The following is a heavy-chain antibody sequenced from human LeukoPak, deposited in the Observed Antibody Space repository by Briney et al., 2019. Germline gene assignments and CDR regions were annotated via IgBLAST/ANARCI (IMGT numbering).Heavy chain of an antibody. CDR3: ARVGRDILTGYYNTRFDP. CDR2: IIPIFGTA. V-gene: IGHV1-69*05. CDR1: GYTFTNYY. J-gene: IGHJ5*02. D-gene: IGHD3-9*01. Sequence: SVKVSCKASGYTFTNYYIHWVRQAPGQGLEWMGGIIPIFGTANYAQKFQGRVTITTDESTSTAYMELSSLRSEDTAVYYCARVGRDILTGYYNTRFDPWGQGTLVTVSS.